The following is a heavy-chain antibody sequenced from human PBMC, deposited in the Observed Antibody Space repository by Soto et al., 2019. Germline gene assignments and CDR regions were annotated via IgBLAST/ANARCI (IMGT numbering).Heavy chain of an antibody. CDR1: VDSIISGGYY. Sequence: SETLSLTCTFSVDSIISGGYYWSWIRQHPGKGLEWIGYIYYSGSTYYNPSLKSRVSISVDTSKNQFSLKLNSVTAADTAVYYCARETPPTTVTIDPWGQGTLVTVSS. D-gene: IGHD4-17*01. CDR2: IYYSGST. J-gene: IGHJ5*02. CDR3: ARETPPTTVTIDP. V-gene: IGHV4-31*03.